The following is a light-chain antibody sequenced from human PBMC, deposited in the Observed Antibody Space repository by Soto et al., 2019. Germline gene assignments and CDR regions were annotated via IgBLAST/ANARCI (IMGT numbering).Light chain of an antibody. Sequence: QSVLTQPPSVSGAPGQRVTISCTGSISNIGAGYDVHWYQQFPGKVPKLLIHGNNNRPSGVPDRFSGSTSGTSASLAITGLQAEDEADYYCQSYDSSLRKVFGGGTKLTVL. CDR3: QSYDSSLRKV. V-gene: IGLV1-40*01. CDR2: GNN. CDR1: ISNIGAGYD. J-gene: IGLJ2*01.